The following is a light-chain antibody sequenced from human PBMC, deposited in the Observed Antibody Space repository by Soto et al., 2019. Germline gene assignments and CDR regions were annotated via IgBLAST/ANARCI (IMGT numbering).Light chain of an antibody. J-gene: IGKJ3*01. Sequence: EIVLTQSPGTLSLSPGERATLSCRASESIDNNFLAWYQQKPGQAPRFLIYHASSRASGIPNRFSGSGSGTDFTLTISRLEPEDFAVYYFQQYGSAPHTFGPGTKVDVK. CDR2: HAS. V-gene: IGKV3-20*01. CDR3: QQYGSAPHT. CDR1: ESIDNNF.